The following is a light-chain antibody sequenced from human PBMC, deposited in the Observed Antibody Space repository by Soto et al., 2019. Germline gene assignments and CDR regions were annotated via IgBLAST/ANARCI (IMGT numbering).Light chain of an antibody. CDR1: QSVSRNY. Sequence: EIVLTQSPGTLYLSPGERATLSCRASQSVSRNYLVWYQQKPGQAPRLLIYGASSRATGIPDRFSGSGSGTDFTLTISKLEPEDFAVYDCQQSGSSPWTFGQGTKVDI. V-gene: IGKV3-20*01. CDR2: GAS. J-gene: IGKJ1*01. CDR3: QQSGSSPWT.